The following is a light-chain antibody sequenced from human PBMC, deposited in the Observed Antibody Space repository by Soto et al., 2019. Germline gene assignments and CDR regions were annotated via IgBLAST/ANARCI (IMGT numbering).Light chain of an antibody. CDR2: DVR. V-gene: IGLV2-11*01. CDR3: CSYAGSYVWV. CDR1: TSDVGSYNY. J-gene: IGLJ3*02. Sequence: QSALTQPRSVSGSPGQSVSISCTGTTSDVGSYNYVSWYQQHPGKAPRLMIYDVRKRPSGVPDRFSGSKSGNTASRTISGLRAEDEADYYCCSYAGSYVWVFGGGTKLTVL.